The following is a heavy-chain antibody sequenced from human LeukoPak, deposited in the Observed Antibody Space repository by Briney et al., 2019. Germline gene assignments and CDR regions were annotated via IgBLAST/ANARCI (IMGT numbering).Heavy chain of an antibody. Sequence: GGSLRLSCAASGFTFDDYGMSWVRQAPGKGLEWIGRIKSDGGTTDYAAPVKGRFTISRDDSKNTLYLQMNSLKAEDTAVYYCTTDLGDYGDYVRCWGQGTLVTVSS. CDR3: TTDLGDYGDYVRC. CDR1: GFTFDDYG. CDR2: IKSDGGTT. D-gene: IGHD4-17*01. V-gene: IGHV3-15*01. J-gene: IGHJ4*02.